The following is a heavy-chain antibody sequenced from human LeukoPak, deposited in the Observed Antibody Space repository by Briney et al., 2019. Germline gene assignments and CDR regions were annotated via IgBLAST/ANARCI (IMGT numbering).Heavy chain of an antibody. CDR1: GGSISSYY. CDR3: ARIKSGIVGAIDY. V-gene: IGHV4-4*09. Sequence: SETLSLTCTVSGGSISSYYWSWIRQPPGKGLEWIGYIYTSGSTNYNPSLKSRVTISVDTSKNQFSLKLSSVTAADTAVYYCARIKSGIVGAIDYWGQGTLVTVSS. J-gene: IGHJ4*02. D-gene: IGHD1-26*01. CDR2: IYTSGST.